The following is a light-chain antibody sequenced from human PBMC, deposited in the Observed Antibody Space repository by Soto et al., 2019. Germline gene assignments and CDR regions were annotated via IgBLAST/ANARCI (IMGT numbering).Light chain of an antibody. J-gene: IGKJ4*01. Sequence: DIQMTQSPSSLSSSVPDRFTITCRASQGIRNDLGWYQQKPGKAPKLLIYAASTLQSGVPSRFSGSGSGTDFTLTISCQQSEDFATYYCQQYYSYPLTFGGGTKVDIK. V-gene: IGKV1-17*01. CDR1: QGIRND. CDR2: AAS. CDR3: QQYYSYPLT.